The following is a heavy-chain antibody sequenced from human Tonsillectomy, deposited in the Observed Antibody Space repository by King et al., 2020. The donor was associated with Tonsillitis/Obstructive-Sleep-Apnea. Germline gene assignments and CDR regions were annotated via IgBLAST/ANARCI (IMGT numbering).Heavy chain of an antibody. Sequence: VQLQESGPGPVKPSETLSLTCTVSGGSISSYYWSWIRQPPGKGLEWIGYIYYSGSTNYNPSLKSRVTISVDTSKKQFSLKLSAVTAADTAVYFCARQPRLTYAAFDVWGQGTMVTVSS. CDR1: GGSISSYY. D-gene: IGHD2-21*02. CDR3: ARQPRLTYAAFDV. CDR2: IYYSGST. J-gene: IGHJ3*01. V-gene: IGHV4-59*08.